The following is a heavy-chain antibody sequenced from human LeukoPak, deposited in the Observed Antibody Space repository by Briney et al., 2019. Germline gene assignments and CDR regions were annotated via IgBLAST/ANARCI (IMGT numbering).Heavy chain of an antibody. Sequence: SETLSLTCAVYGGSFSGYYWSWIRLPPGKGLEWIGEINHSGSTNYNPSLKSRVTISVDTSKNQFSLKLSSVTAADTAVYYCARGERFLEWLLFPYYFDYWGQGTLVTVSS. V-gene: IGHV4-34*01. D-gene: IGHD3-3*01. CDR1: GGSFSGYY. CDR3: ARGERFLEWLLFPYYFDY. J-gene: IGHJ4*02. CDR2: INHSGST.